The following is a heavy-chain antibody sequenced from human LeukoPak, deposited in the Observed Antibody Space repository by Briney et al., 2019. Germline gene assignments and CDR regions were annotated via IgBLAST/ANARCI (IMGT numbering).Heavy chain of an antibody. J-gene: IGHJ5*02. CDR2: INPNSGGT. CDR1: GYTYTGYY. V-gene: IGHV1-2*06. D-gene: IGHD6-19*01. Sequence: ASVKVSCKASGYTYTGYYMHWVRQAPGQGLEWMGRINPNSGGTNYAQKFQGRVTMTRDTSKNQFSLELSSVTAADTAVYYCARASLPVAGRFWFDPWGQGTLVTVSS. CDR3: ARASLPVAGRFWFDP.